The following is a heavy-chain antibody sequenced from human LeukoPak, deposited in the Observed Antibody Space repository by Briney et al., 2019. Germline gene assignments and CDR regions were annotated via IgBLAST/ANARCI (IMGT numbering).Heavy chain of an antibody. D-gene: IGHD3-9*01. V-gene: IGHV3-23*01. Sequence: GGSLRLSCAASGFTFSSYAMSWVRQAPGKGLEWVSAISGSGGSTYCADSVKGRFTISRDNSKNTLYLQMNSLTPEDTAVYYCISLDYDILTGSPQGWGQGTLVTVSS. CDR2: ISGSGGST. CDR1: GFTFSSYA. J-gene: IGHJ4*02. CDR3: ISLDYDILTGSPQG.